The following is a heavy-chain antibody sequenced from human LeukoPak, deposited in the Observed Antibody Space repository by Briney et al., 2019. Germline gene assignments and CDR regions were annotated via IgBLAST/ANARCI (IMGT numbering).Heavy chain of an antibody. CDR1: GYTFTSYA. J-gene: IGHJ6*02. D-gene: IGHD3-10*01. CDR2: INAGNGNT. CDR3: AREPAITMVRGVILSGYGMDV. Sequence: GASVKVSCKASGYTFTSYAMHWVRQAPGQRLEWMGWINAGNGNTKYSQKFQGRVTITRDTSASTAYMELSSLRSEDTAVYYCAREPAITMVRGVILSGYGMDVWGQGTTVTVSS. V-gene: IGHV1-3*01.